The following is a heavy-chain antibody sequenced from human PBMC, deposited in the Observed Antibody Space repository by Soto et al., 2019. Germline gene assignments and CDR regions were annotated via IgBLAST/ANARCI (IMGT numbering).Heavy chain of an antibody. Sequence: SETLSLTCTVSGGSISSGSYYWTWIRQHPGKGLEWIGYIYYIGSTYYNPSLRSRITISQDTSKNQFSLKMSSVTAADTALYFCASSIFRATDAFDIWGHGTMVTVSS. CDR3: ASSIFRATDAFDI. CDR1: GGSISSGSYY. CDR2: IYYIGST. D-gene: IGHD3-3*01. J-gene: IGHJ3*02. V-gene: IGHV4-31*03.